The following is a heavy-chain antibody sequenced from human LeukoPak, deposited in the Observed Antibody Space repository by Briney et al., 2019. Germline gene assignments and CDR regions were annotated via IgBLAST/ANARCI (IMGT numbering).Heavy chain of an antibody. CDR2: INSDGSST. V-gene: IGHV3-74*01. Sequence: GSLRLSCAASGFTFSSYWMHWVRQAPGKGLVWVSRINSDGSSTSYADSVKGRFTISRDNAKNTLYLQMNSLRAEDTAVYYCARPGHYYYYGMDVWGQGTTVTVSS. CDR3: ARPGHYYYYGMDV. D-gene: IGHD3-10*01. J-gene: IGHJ6*02. CDR1: GFTFSSYW.